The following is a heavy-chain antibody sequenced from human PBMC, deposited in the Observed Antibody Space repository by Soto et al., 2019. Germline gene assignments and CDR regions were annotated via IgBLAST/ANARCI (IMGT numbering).Heavy chain of an antibody. CDR1: GFTFSDYA. Sequence: VQLVESGGGQVAPGGSLRLSCAASGFTFSDYAINWVRQAPGKWLEWVSSISSTGKYIFYSDSLKGRFTISRNNAENSVFLQMNGLGAEDTAVYFCARVGSDYYTYDKFDLWCPGTMVSVSS. CDR2: ISSTGKYI. CDR3: ARVGSDYYTYDKFDL. D-gene: IGHD3-3*01. J-gene: IGHJ3*01. V-gene: IGHV3-21*01.